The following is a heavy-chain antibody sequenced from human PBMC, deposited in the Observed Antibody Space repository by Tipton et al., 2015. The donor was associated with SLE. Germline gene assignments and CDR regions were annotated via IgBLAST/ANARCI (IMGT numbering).Heavy chain of an antibody. CDR2: LYTSGTT. CDR1: GGSISRGTYF. V-gene: IGHV4-61*09. J-gene: IGHJ3*02. CDR3: ARVGLITPDAVDI. D-gene: IGHD5-24*01. Sequence: TLSLTCIVSGGSISRGTYFWTWVRQPPGKGLGWIGYLYTSGTTKYNPSLQRRGTLSVDTPKNQFSLKLNSVTAADTAVYYCARVGLITPDAVDIWGEGTMVTVSS.